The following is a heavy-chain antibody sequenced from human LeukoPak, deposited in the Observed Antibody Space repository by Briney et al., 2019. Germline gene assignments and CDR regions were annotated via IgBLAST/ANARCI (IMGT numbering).Heavy chain of an antibody. V-gene: IGHV3-66*01. CDR3: ANGGYFDSRPN. CDR1: GFTVSSNY. D-gene: IGHD3-9*01. J-gene: IGHJ4*02. CDR2: IYSGGTT. Sequence: PGGSLRLSCAASGFTVSSNYMSWVRQAPGKGLEWVSVIYSGGTTYYADSVKGRFTISRDNSKNTLYLQMNSLRAEDTAVYYCANGGYFDSRPNWGQGTLVTVSS.